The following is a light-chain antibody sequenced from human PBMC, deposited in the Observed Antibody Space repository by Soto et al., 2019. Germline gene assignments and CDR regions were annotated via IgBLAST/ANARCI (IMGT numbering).Light chain of an antibody. J-gene: IGKJ1*01. CDR1: QSISSW. CDR3: QQYNSYSRT. V-gene: IGKV1-5*01. Sequence: DIQMTQSPSTLSASVGDRVTITCRASQSISSWLAWYKQKPGKAPKLLIYDASSLESGVPSRFSGSGSGTEFTLTISSLQPYDFATYYCQQYNSYSRTFGQGTKVEIK. CDR2: DAS.